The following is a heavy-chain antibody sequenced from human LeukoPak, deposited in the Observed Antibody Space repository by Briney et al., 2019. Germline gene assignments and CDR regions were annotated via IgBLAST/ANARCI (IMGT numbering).Heavy chain of an antibody. CDR1: GYHFTGYH. V-gene: IGHV1-2*02. D-gene: IGHD5/OR15-5a*01. J-gene: IGHJ5*02. Sequence: ASVKVSCKASGYHFTGYHVHWVRQAPGQGLEWMGRISTDSGDADIAQKFQGRVTMTRDTSISTAYMELSRLTSDNSAVYYCAGLGSTVKGRIDPWGQGTSVTVSS. CDR3: AGLGSTVKGRIDP. CDR2: ISTDSGDA.